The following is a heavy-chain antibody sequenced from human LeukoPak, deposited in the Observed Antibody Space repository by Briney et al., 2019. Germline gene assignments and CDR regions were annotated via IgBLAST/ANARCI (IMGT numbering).Heavy chain of an antibody. CDR2: IYSGGST. J-gene: IGHJ4*02. D-gene: IGHD3-3*01. V-gene: IGHV3-66*01. CDR1: GFTVSSNY. Sequence: GGSLRLSCAASGFTVSSNYMSWVRQAPGKGLEWVSVIYSGGSTYYADSVKGRFTISRDNSKNTLYLQMNSLRAEDTAVYYCARDSTYDFWSGSLSWGQGTLVTVSS. CDR3: ARDSTYDFWSGSLS.